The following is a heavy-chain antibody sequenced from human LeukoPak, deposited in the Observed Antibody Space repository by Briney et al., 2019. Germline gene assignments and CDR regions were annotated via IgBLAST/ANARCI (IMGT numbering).Heavy chain of an antibody. Sequence: ASVKVSCKASGYTFTSYGISWVRQAPGQGLEWMGWISAYNGNTNYAQKLQGRVTMTTATSTSTAYMELRSLRSDDTAVYYCARATYYYDSSGYDDGSRFDPWGQGTLVTVSS. V-gene: IGHV1-18*01. D-gene: IGHD3-22*01. CDR3: ARATYYYDSSGYDDGSRFDP. CDR1: GYTFTSYG. J-gene: IGHJ5*02. CDR2: ISAYNGNT.